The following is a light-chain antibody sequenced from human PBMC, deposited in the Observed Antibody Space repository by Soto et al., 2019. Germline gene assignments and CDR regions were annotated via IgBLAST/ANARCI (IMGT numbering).Light chain of an antibody. CDR2: QVS. V-gene: IGLV2-14*01. CDR1: SSDVGGYTY. Sequence: QSALTQPASVSGSPGQSITISCTGTSSDVGGYTYVSWYQQHPGKAPKLMIYQVSNRPSGVSNRFSGSKSGNTACLTISGLQTEDEADYYCSSYTNSNTRVFGGGTKVTVL. J-gene: IGLJ3*02. CDR3: SSYTNSNTRV.